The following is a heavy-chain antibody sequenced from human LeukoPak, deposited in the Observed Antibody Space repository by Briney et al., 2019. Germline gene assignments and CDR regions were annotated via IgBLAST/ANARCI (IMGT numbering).Heavy chain of an antibody. D-gene: IGHD3-10*01. CDR2: IIPIFGTA. J-gene: IGHJ1*01. V-gene: IGHV1-69*01. CDR3: ARGTHHQIWFGELWTPNFQH. CDR1: GGTFSSYA. Sequence: GASVKVSCKASGGTFSSYAISWVRQAPGQGLEWMGGIIPIFGTANYAQKFQGRVTITADESTSTAYMELSSLRSEDTAVYYCARGTHHQIWFGELWTPNFQHWGQGTLVTVSS.